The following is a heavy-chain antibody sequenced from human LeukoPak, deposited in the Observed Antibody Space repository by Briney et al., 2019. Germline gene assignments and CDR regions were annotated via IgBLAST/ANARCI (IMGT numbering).Heavy chain of an antibody. Sequence: GSLRLSCAASRFTLSTYWMSWVRQAPGKGLEWVAHIKQDGSQEYYVDSVKGRFAISRDSAKNSLYLQMNSLRAEDTAVYYCARGVPYDSWSGPHYSDYWGQGTLVTVSS. D-gene: IGHD3-3*01. CDR1: RFTLSTYW. J-gene: IGHJ4*02. V-gene: IGHV3-7*01. CDR2: IKQDGSQE. CDR3: ARGVPYDSWSGPHYSDY.